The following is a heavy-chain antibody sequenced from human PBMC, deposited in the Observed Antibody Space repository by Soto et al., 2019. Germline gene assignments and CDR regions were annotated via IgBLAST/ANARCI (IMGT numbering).Heavy chain of an antibody. J-gene: IGHJ4*02. Sequence: ASLKVSCKTAVYNLSDYAINSVRQAPGQGLEWXGXIXXXSXNXTXAXXXQGRVTMTTDTSTSTAYMGRRSLRSDDTAVYYCATAGNYDSTGRDFWGQGTLLRVSS. CDR3: ATAGNYDSTGRDF. CDR1: VYNLSDYA. CDR2: IXXXSXNX. V-gene: IGHV1-18*04. D-gene: IGHD3-22*01.